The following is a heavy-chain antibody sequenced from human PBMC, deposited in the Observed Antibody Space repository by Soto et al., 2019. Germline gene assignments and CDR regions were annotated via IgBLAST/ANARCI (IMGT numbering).Heavy chain of an antibody. D-gene: IGHD1-1*01. CDR3: ARGRYGDY. V-gene: IGHV1-18*01. CDR2: ISAHNGNT. CDR1: GYDFTTYG. J-gene: IGHJ4*02. Sequence: QVHLVQSGAEVKKPGASVKVSCKGSGYDFTTYGIIWVRQAPGQGLEWMAWISAHNGNTGYAQKLQGRVTVTRDTSTSTAYMELRSLRSDDTAVYYCARGRYGDYWGQGALVTVSS.